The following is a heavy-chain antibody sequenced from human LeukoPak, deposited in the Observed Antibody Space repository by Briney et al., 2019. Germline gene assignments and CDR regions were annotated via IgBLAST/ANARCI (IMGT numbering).Heavy chain of an antibody. CDR2: ISGSGGST. J-gene: IGHJ4*02. V-gene: IGHV3-23*01. Sequence: GGSLRLSCAASGFTFSSYAMSWVRQAPGKGLEWVSAISGSGGSTYYADSVKGRFTISRDNSKNTLYLQMNSLRAEDTAVYYCAKDRGLSTDFWSGYYRDYDYWGQGTLVTVSS. CDR3: AKDRGLSTDFWSGYYRDYDY. CDR1: GFTFSSYA. D-gene: IGHD3-3*01.